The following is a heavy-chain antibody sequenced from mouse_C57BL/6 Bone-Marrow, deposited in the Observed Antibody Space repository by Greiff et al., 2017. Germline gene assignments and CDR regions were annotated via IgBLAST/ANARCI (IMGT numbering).Heavy chain of an antibody. CDR3: ARPWDYYGSSSAWFAY. D-gene: IGHD1-1*01. J-gene: IGHJ3*01. Sequence: EVQGVESGGDLVKPGGSLKLSCAASGFTFSSYGMSWVRQTPDKRLEWVATISSGGSYTYYPDSVKGRFTISRDNAKNTLYLQMSSLKSEDTAMYYCARPWDYYGSSSAWFAYWGQGTLVTVSA. CDR1: GFTFSSYG. V-gene: IGHV5-6*01. CDR2: ISSGGSYT.